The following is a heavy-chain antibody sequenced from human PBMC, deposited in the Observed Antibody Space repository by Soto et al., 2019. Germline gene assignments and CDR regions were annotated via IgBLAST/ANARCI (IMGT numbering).Heavy chain of an antibody. CDR2: IWYDGSNK. J-gene: IGHJ5*02. Sequence: PGGSLRLSCAASGFTFSSYGMHWVRQAPGKGLEWVAVIWYDGSNKYYADSVKGRFTISRDNSKNTLYLQMNSLRAEDTAVYYCARDDCSGGSCYLWGFDPWGQGTLVTVSS. CDR3: ARDDCSGGSCYLWGFDP. D-gene: IGHD2-15*01. CDR1: GFTFSSYG. V-gene: IGHV3-33*01.